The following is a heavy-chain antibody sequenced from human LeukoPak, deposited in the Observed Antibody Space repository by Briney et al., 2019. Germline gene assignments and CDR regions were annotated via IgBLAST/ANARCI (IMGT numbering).Heavy chain of an antibody. J-gene: IGHJ3*02. CDR2: IYYSGST. CDR3: ARDHEGLDAFDI. CDR1: GGSISSSSYY. V-gene: IGHV4-39*07. Sequence: SETLSLTCTVSGGSISSSSYYWGWIRQPPGKGLEWIGSIYYSGSTYYNPSLKSRVTISVDTSKNQFSLKLSSVTAADTAVYYCARDHEGLDAFDIWGQGTMVTVSS.